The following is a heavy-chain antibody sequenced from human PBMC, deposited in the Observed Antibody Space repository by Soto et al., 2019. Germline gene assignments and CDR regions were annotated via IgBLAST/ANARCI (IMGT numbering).Heavy chain of an antibody. J-gene: IGHJ4*02. V-gene: IGHV3-30-3*01. Sequence: GGSLRLSCAASGFTFSSYAMHWVRQAPGKGLEWVAVISYDGSNKYYADSVKGRFTISRDNSKNTLYLQMNSLRAEDTAVYYCAREVGVVVAAIGYFDYWGQGTLVTVSS. D-gene: IGHD2-15*01. CDR2: ISYDGSNK. CDR3: AREVGVVVAAIGYFDY. CDR1: GFTFSSYA.